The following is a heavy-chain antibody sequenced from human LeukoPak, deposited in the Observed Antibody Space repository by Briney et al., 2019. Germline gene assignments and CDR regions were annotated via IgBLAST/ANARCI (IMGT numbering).Heavy chain of an antibody. D-gene: IGHD3-16*01. CDR2: IWYDGSKK. Sequence: LRLSCAASGFSFDTHGMHWVRQAPGKGLEWVAVIWYDGSKKYYADSVKGRFTISRDNSKKSLFLQMNSLRAEDTALYYCARDVFADSSGGSFDFWGQGTLVTVSS. CDR1: GFSFDTHG. V-gene: IGHV3-33*01. J-gene: IGHJ4*02. CDR3: ARDVFADSSGGSFDF.